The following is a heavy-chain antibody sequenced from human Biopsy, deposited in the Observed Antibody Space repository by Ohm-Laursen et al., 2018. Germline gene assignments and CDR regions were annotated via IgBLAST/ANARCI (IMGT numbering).Heavy chain of an antibody. J-gene: IGHJ5*02. Sequence: SETLSLTCTVSGESMWTYYWSWIRQPPGKGLEWIGHVYNGGITNYNPSLKSRVTISKDTSKNQFSLQVNSVTAADTAVYYCARTPRDSFWSGSYKRGLWFDPWGQGTLVIVSS. CDR2: VYNGGIT. CDR1: GESMWTYY. D-gene: IGHD3-3*01. V-gene: IGHV4-59*01. CDR3: ARTPRDSFWSGSYKRGLWFDP.